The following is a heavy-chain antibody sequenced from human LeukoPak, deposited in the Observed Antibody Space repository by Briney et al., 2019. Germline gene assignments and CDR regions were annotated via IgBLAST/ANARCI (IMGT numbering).Heavy chain of an antibody. J-gene: IGHJ4*02. V-gene: IGHV4-61*02. CDR1: GGSISSGSYY. CDR2: IYTSGST. Sequence: PSQTLSLTCTVSGGSISSGSYYWSWIRQPAGKGLEWIGRIYTSGSTNYNPSLKSRVTISVDTSKNQFSLKLSSVTAADTAVYYCASIAAAGIYWGQGTLVTVSS. D-gene: IGHD6-13*01. CDR3: ASIAAAGIY.